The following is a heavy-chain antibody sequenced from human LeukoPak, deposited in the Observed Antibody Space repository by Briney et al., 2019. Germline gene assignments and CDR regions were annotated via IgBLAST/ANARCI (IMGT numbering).Heavy chain of an antibody. CDR3: ARDGCSSTSCYMDY. D-gene: IGHD2-2*02. CDR1: GGTFSSYA. CDR2: IIPIFGTA. Sequence: ASVKVSCKASGGTFSSYAISWVRQAPGQGLERMGGIIPIFGTANYAQKFQGRVTITADKSTSTAYMELSSLRSEDTAVYYCARDGCSSTSCYMDYWGQGTLVTVSS. J-gene: IGHJ4*02. V-gene: IGHV1-69*06.